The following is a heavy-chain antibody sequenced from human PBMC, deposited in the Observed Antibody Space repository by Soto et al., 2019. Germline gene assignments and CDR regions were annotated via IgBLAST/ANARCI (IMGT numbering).Heavy chain of an antibody. CDR2: ISAYNGNT. CDR1: GYTFTSYG. V-gene: IGHV1-18*01. CDR3: ARDSGIPQGIAAAVTRWFAP. D-gene: IGHD6-13*01. J-gene: IGHJ5*02. Sequence: ASVKVSCKASGYTFTSYGISWVRQAPGQGLEWMGWISAYNGNTNYAQKLQGRVTMTTDTSTSTAYMELRSLRSDDTAVYYCARDSGIPQGIAAAVTRWFAPWGKGTLVTVSS.